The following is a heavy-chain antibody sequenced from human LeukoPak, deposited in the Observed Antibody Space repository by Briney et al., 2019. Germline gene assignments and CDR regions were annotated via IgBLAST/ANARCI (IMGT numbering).Heavy chain of an antibody. CDR2: FSGTSTN. CDR1: GFTFSSYA. V-gene: IGHV3-23*01. D-gene: IGHD3-10*01. J-gene: IGHJ4*02. Sequence: PGGSLRLSCAASGFTFSSYAMSWVRQAPGKGLEWVSTFSGTSTNSYADAVKGRVTISRDNSKNTLYLQMSSLRLEDTAVYSCVKDLSGTYSFDFWGQGNLVTVSS. CDR3: VKDLSGTYSFDF.